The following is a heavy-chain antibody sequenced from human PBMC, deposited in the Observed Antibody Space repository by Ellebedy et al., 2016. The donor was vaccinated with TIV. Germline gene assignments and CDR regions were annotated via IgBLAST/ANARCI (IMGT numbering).Heavy chain of an antibody. CDR3: ARGETPTGYYGMDV. D-gene: IGHD5-24*01. CDR1: DGSLINYL. CDR2: IFSSGFT. V-gene: IGHV4-59*01. J-gene: IGHJ6*02. Sequence: MPSETLSLTCTVSDGSLINYLWAWIRQPPGKGLEFIGYIFSSGFTSYNPSLQSRVTISIDTSANQFSLNMESVTTADTAVYYCARGETPTGYYGMDVWGQGTTVAVSS.